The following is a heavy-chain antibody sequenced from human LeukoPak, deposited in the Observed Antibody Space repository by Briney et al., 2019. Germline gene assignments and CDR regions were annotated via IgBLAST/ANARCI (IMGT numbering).Heavy chain of an antibody. D-gene: IGHD2/OR15-2a*01. CDR2: IYRDGST. J-gene: IGHJ3*01. CDR1: GFSVGNDY. CDR3: ARGAEYFNALDALDF. Sequence: GGSLRLSCAASGFSVGNDYMSWVRQAPEKGLDWVSLIYRDGSTLYADSVKGRFTISRDNSKNTLYLQMNSLRADDTAVYYCARGAEYFNALDALDFWRQGTMVTVSS. V-gene: IGHV3-53*01.